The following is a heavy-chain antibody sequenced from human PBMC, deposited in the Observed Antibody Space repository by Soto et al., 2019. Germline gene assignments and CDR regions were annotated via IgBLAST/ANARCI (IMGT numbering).Heavy chain of an antibody. D-gene: IGHD1-1*01. CDR2: IYATGTT. CDR1: GASISGYY. Sequence: SETLSLTCTVSGASISGYYWSWIRKSAGKGLEWIGRIYATGTTDYNPSLKSRVMMSVDTSKKQFSLKLRSVTAADTAVYYCVKDGTKTLRDWFDPWGQGISVTVSS. V-gene: IGHV4-4*07. CDR3: VKDGTKTLRDWFDP. J-gene: IGHJ5*02.